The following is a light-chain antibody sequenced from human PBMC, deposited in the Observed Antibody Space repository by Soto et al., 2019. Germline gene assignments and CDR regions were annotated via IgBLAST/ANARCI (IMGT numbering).Light chain of an antibody. J-gene: IGKJ2*01. Sequence: AIQMTQSPSSLSSSLGDRVTLTCRASQGIRNDLGWYQQKPGKAPKLLIYAASSLQSGVPARFSGSGSGTDFTLTISSLQPEDFATYYCLQDYNYPRTFGQGTKLEIK. CDR1: QGIRND. CDR2: AAS. V-gene: IGKV1-6*01. CDR3: LQDYNYPRT.